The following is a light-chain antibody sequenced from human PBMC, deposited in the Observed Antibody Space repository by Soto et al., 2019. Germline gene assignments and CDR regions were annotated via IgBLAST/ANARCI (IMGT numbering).Light chain of an antibody. J-gene: IGKJ4*01. Sequence: DIKMTQAPSSRSSAVGDRVTITCLASQSISSYLNWYQQKPGKAPELLIYAASRLQSGVPSRFSGSGSGTDFTLPISSLPPEDFATYYCQQCFGTPQITFGGGTKVDIK. V-gene: IGKV1-39*01. CDR3: QQCFGTPQIT. CDR2: AAS. CDR1: QSISSY.